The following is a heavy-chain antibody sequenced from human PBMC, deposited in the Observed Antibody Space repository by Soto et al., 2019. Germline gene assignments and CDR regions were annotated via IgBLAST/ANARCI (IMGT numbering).Heavy chain of an antibody. CDR3: ARDLVRQDVVVVAATPFSYYYGMDV. V-gene: IGHV4-30-4*01. CDR2: IYYSGST. J-gene: IGHJ6*02. D-gene: IGHD2-15*01. Sequence: SETLSLTCTVSGGSISSGDYYWSWIRQPPGKGLEWIGYIYYSGSTYYNPSLKSRVTISVDTSKNQFSLKLSSVTAADTAVYYCARDLVRQDVVVVAATPFSYYYGMDVWGQGTTVTV. CDR1: GGSISSGDYY.